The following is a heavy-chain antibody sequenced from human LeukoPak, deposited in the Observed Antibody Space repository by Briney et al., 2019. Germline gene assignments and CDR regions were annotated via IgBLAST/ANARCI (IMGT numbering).Heavy chain of an antibody. J-gene: IGHJ4*02. D-gene: IGHD5-18*01. V-gene: IGHV3-11*01. CDR1: GFTFSDYY. CDR2: VSSSGSTI. CDR3: AATPRIQRKPDYFDY. Sequence: PGGSLRLSCAASGFTFSDYYMSWIRQAPGKGLEWVSYVSSSGSTIYYADSVKGRFTISRDNAKNSLYLQMSSLRAEDTAVYYCAATPRIQRKPDYFDYWGQGTLVTVSS.